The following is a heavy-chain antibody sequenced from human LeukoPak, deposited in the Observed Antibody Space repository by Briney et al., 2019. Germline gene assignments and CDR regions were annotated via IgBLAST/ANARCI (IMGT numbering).Heavy chain of an antibody. V-gene: IGHV3-11*01. CDR2: TGGSGSTI. CDR1: GFIFSDYY. J-gene: IGHJ4*02. D-gene: IGHD3-22*01. Sequence: GGSLRLSCAASGFIFSDYYMTWIRQAPGKGLEWLSYTGGSGSTIYYADPVKGRFTISRDNAKNSLYLHMNSLRSEDTAVYYCARAYYYDSSIDYWGQRTPVTVSS. CDR3: ARAYYYDSSIDY.